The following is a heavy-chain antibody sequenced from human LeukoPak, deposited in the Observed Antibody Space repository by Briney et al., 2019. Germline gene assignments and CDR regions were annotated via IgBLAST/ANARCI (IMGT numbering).Heavy chain of an antibody. D-gene: IGHD3-3*01. V-gene: IGHV1-2*02. Sequence: ASVKVSCKASGYTFTGYYMHWVRQAPGQGLEWMGWNNPNTGGTNYAQKFQGRVTMTRDTSISTAYMELSSLRSDDTAVYYCATAFGVVDFDYWGQGTLVTVSS. J-gene: IGHJ4*02. CDR2: NNPNTGGT. CDR1: GYTFTGYY. CDR3: ATAFGVVDFDY.